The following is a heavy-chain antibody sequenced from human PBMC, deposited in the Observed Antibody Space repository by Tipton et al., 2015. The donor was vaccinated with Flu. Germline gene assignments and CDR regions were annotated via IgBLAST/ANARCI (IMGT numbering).Heavy chain of an antibody. CDR2: IYYSGST. Sequence: TLSFTCTVSGGSISSYYWSWIRQPPGKGLEWIGYIYYSGSTNYNPSLKSRVTISVDTSKNQFSLKLSSVTAADTAVYYCARVDSSGYYPGHWGQGTLVTVSS. J-gene: IGHJ4*02. V-gene: IGHV4-59*01. D-gene: IGHD3-22*01. CDR1: GGSISSYY. CDR3: ARVDSSGYYPGH.